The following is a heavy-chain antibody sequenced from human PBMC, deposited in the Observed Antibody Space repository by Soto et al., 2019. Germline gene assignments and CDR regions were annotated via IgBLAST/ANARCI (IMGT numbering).Heavy chain of an antibody. D-gene: IGHD6-19*01. V-gene: IGHV1-69*13. Sequence: SVKVSCKASGGTFSSYAISWVRQAPGQGLEWMGGIIPIFGTANYAQKFQGRVTITADESTSTAYMELSSLRSEDTAVYYCASGAVAATQKWHGMDVWGQGTTVTVSS. J-gene: IGHJ6*02. CDR3: ASGAVAATQKWHGMDV. CDR2: IIPIFGTA. CDR1: GGTFSSYA.